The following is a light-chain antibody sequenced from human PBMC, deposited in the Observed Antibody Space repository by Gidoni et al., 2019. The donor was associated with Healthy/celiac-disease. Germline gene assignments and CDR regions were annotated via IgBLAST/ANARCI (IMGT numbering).Light chain of an antibody. Sequence: SYELTQPPSVSVSPGQTASITCPGAKLGDKYACWYQQKPGQSPVLVIYQDTKRPSGIPERFSGSSSGNTATLTISGTQAMDEADYYCQAWDSSTARVVFGGGTKLTVL. J-gene: IGLJ2*01. CDR1: KLGDKY. V-gene: IGLV3-1*01. CDR3: QAWDSSTARVV. CDR2: QDT.